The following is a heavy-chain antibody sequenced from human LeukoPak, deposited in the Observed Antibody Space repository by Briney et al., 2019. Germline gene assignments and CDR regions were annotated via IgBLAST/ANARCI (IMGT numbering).Heavy chain of an antibody. D-gene: IGHD1-1*01. V-gene: IGHV1-2*02. CDR3: ARVSQCWTCYYSYYLDV. J-gene: IGHJ6*03. CDR2: INPNSGGT. Sequence: ASVKVSCKTSGYTFGDYYIHWVRQAPGQGLEWMGWINPNSGGTNYAQTFQGRVTMTRDTSISTAYMEMSSLRSDDSAMYYCARVSQCWTCYYSYYLDVWGKGTTVTVSS. CDR1: GYTFGDYY.